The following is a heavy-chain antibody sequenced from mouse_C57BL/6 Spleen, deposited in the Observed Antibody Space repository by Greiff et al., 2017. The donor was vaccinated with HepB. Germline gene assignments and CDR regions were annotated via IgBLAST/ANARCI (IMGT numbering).Heavy chain of an antibody. D-gene: IGHD2-4*01. CDR2: IDPEDGDT. CDR3: TTLAPYDYDLFDY. Sequence: VHVKQSGAELVRPGASVKLSCTASGFNIKDYYMHWVKQRPEQGLEWIGRIDPEDGDTEYAPKFQGKATMTADTSSNTAYLQLSSLTSEDTAVYYCTTLAPYDYDLFDYWGQGTTLTVSS. V-gene: IGHV14-1*01. J-gene: IGHJ2*01. CDR1: GFNIKDYY.